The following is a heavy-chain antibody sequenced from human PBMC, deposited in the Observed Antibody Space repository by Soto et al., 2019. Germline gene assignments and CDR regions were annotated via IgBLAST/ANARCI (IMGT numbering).Heavy chain of an antibody. Sequence: SETLSLTCAVYGGSFSGYYWSWIRQPPGKGLEWIGEINHSGSTNYNPSLKSRVTISVDTSKNQFSLKLSSVTAADTAVYYCARGGLLATMVRGVISSRYYYYYMDVWGKGTTVTVSS. CDR1: GGSFSGYY. V-gene: IGHV4-34*01. CDR2: INHSGST. CDR3: ARGGLLATMVRGVISSRYYYYYMDV. J-gene: IGHJ6*03. D-gene: IGHD3-10*01.